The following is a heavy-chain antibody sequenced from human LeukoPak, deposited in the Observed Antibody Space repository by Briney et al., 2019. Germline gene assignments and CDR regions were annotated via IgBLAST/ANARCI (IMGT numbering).Heavy chain of an antibody. D-gene: IGHD3-10*01. Sequence: GGSLRLSCAASGFTFSSYSMNWVRQAPGKGLEWVSSISSSSSYIYYADSVKGRFTISRDNAKNSLYLQMNSLRAEDTAVYYCARDQGFGAKRYYYYMDVWGKGTTVTVSS. CDR3: ARDQGFGAKRYYYYMDV. CDR2: ISSSSSYI. V-gene: IGHV3-21*01. CDR1: GFTFSSYS. J-gene: IGHJ6*03.